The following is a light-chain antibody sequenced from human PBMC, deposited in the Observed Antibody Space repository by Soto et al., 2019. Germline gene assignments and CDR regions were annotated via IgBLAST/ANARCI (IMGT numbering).Light chain of an antibody. CDR1: QSVSSN. CDR3: QQYGSSPPST. CDR2: GAS. J-gene: IGKJ5*01. Sequence: EIVMPQSPATLSVSPGEGATLSCRASQSVSSNLAWYQQKPGQAPRLLIYGASSRATGIPDRFSGSGSGTDFTLTISRLEPEDFAVYYCQQYGSSPPSTFGQGTRLEIK. V-gene: IGKV3-20*01.